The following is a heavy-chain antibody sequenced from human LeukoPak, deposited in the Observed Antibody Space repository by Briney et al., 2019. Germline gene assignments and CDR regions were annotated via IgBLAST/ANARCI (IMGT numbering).Heavy chain of an antibody. J-gene: IGHJ4*02. V-gene: IGHV3-30*04. CDR1: GFTFSSYA. Sequence: GGSLRLSCAASGFTFSSYAMHWVRQAPGKGLELVAVISYDGSNKYYADSVKGRFTISRDNSKNTLYLQMNSLRAEDTAVYFCFQAEDGIRDFRDEVWLDYWGQGTLVTVSS. CDR3: FQAEDGIRDFRDEVWLDY. D-gene: IGHD3-9*01. CDR2: ISYDGSNK.